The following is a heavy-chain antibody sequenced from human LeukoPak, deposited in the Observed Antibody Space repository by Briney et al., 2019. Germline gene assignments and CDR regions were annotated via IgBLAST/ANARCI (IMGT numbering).Heavy chain of an antibody. D-gene: IGHD6-19*01. V-gene: IGHV4-4*02. CDR3: AREDAGIAVAGTFSYYFDY. CDR2: IYHSGST. CDR1: GGSISSGNW. Sequence: PSETLSLTCAVSGGSISSGNWWSWVRQPPGKGLEWIGEIYHSGSTNYNPSLKSRVTISADKSKNQFSLKLSSVTAADTAVYYCAREDAGIAVAGTFSYYFDYWGQGTLVTVSS. J-gene: IGHJ4*02.